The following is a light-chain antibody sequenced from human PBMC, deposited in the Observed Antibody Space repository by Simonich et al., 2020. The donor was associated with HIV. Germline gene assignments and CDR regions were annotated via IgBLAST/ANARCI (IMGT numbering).Light chain of an antibody. V-gene: IGKV3-20*01. Sequence: PGERATLSCRASQSVSSTNLAWYHQKPGQAPRLLIYGASSRATGIPDRFSGSGSGTDFTLTISRLEPEDFAVYYCQQYGSSPRTFGQGTKVEIK. CDR2: GAS. CDR1: QSVSSTN. CDR3: QQYGSSPRT. J-gene: IGKJ1*01.